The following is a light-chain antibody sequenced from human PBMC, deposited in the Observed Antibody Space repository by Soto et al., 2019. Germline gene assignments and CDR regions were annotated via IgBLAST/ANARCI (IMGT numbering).Light chain of an antibody. CDR3: SSYTSSSSDG. CDR1: SSDVGGYIY. J-gene: IGLJ1*01. V-gene: IGLV2-14*01. Sequence: QSVLTPPACVSVSPGQSITISCTGTSSDVGGYIYVSWYQQHPGKAPKLMIYDVTSRPSGVSYRFSCSKSGNTASLTISGLQAEDEADYYCSSYTSSSSDGFGSGTKVTVL. CDR2: DVT.